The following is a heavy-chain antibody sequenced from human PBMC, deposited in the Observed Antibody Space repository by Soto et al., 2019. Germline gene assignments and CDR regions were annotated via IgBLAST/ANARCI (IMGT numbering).Heavy chain of an antibody. V-gene: IGHV3-23*01. CDR3: SKTPPSFYYYMDV. CDR2: ISGSGSDR. D-gene: IGHD3-3*01. CDR1: GFTFSTYA. Sequence: EVQVLESGGGLVQPGGSLRLSCVASGFTFSTYAMNWVRQAPGKGLEWVSGISGSGSDRYYADSVRGRFTISRDNSNNNPKLPKDRPGGRDPALYFLSKTPPSFYYYMDVWGKGTTVTVSS. J-gene: IGHJ6*03.